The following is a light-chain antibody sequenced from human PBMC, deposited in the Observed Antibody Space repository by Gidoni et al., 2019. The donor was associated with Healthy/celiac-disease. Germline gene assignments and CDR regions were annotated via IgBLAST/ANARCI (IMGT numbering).Light chain of an antibody. CDR2: GAS. Sequence: IVLTQSPGTLSLSPGERATLSCRASQSVSSSYLAWYQQKPGQAPRLLIYGASSRAPGIPDRFSGSGSGTDFTLTISRLEPEDFAVYYGQQYGSSPTFGPGTKVDIK. CDR1: QSVSSSY. CDR3: QQYGSSPT. V-gene: IGKV3-20*01. J-gene: IGKJ3*01.